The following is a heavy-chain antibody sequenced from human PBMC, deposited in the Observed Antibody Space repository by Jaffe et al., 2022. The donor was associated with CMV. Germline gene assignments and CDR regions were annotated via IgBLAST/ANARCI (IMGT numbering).Heavy chain of an antibody. CDR2: IYYSGST. V-gene: IGHV4-59*08. D-gene: IGHD6-19*01. Sequence: QVQLQESGPGLVKPSETLSLTCTVSGGSISSYYWSWIRQPPGKGLEWIGYIYYSGSTNYNPSLKSRVTISVDTSKNQFSLKLSSVTAADTAVYYCAGAYSSGWYAHPYWFDPWGQGTLVTVSS. CDR1: GGSISSYY. CDR3: AGAYSSGWYAHPYWFDP. J-gene: IGHJ5*02.